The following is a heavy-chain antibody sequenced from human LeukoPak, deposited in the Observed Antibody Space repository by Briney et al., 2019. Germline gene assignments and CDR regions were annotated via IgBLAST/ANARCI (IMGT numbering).Heavy chain of an antibody. J-gene: IGHJ6*03. CDR1: GFTFSSYA. CDR3: ARDLRGDYSYYYMDV. CDR2: ISSSSSYI. D-gene: IGHD2-21*01. V-gene: IGHV3-21*01. Sequence: GGSLRLSCAASGFTFSSYAMSWVRQAPGKGLEWVSSISSSSSYIYYADSVKGRFTISRDNAKNSLYLQMNSLRAEDTVVYYCARDLRGDYSYYYMDVWGKGTTVTVSS.